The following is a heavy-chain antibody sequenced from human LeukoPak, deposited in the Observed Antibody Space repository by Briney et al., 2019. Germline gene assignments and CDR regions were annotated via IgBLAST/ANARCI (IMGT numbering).Heavy chain of an antibody. J-gene: IGHJ4*02. CDR2: IYYSGST. CDR1: GGSISSGDYY. D-gene: IGHD2-15*01. V-gene: IGHV4-30-4*01. Sequence: SQTLSLTCTVSGGSISSGDYYWSWIRQPPGKGLEWIGYIYYSGSTYYNPSLKSRVTISVDTPKNQFSLKLSSVTAADTAVYYCARDGVRLPLDYWGQGTLVTVSS. CDR3: ARDGVRLPLDY.